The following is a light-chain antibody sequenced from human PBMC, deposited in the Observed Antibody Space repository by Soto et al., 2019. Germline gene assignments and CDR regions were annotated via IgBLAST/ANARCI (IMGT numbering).Light chain of an antibody. CDR2: YDS. CDR1: NIGSKS. CDR3: QVWDSSSDRV. V-gene: IGLV3-21*04. Sequence: SYELTQPPSVSVAPGKTARITCGGNNIGSKSVHWYQQKPGQAPVLAIYYDSDRPSGIPERFSGSNSGNTATLTISRVEAGDEADYYCQVWDSSSDRVFGGGTKVTVL. J-gene: IGLJ2*01.